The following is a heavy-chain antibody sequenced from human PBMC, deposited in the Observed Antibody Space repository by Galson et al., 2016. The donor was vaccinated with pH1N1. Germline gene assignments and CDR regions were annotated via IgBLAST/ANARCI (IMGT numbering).Heavy chain of an antibody. CDR2: MSAYNGNT. CDR3: ARDVRISLWLPDF. D-gene: IGHD5-18*01. Sequence: QSGAEVKKPGASVKVSCKASGYTFTNYGITWVRQAPGQGLEWMAWMSAYNGNTNYAQKFQGRVTMATDTSTNTAYMELRNLTSDDTAVYYCARDVRISLWLPDFWGQGTLVTVSS. V-gene: IGHV1-18*01. J-gene: IGHJ4*02. CDR1: GYTFTNYG.